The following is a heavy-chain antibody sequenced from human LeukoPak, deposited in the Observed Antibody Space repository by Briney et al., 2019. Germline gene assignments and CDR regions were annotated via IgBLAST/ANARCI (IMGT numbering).Heavy chain of an antibody. CDR2: IKPDGSQK. CDR3: ARGRDSNWYPYLDC. CDR1: GFTINGNW. Sequence: PGGSLRLSCAASGFTINGNWMSWVRQTPGKGLEWVANIKPDGSQKYYVDSVEGRFTISRDNAQNSLFLQISSLRVEDSAVYYCARGRDSNWYPYLDCWGQGTLVAVSS. V-gene: IGHV3-7*03. J-gene: IGHJ4*02. D-gene: IGHD6-13*01.